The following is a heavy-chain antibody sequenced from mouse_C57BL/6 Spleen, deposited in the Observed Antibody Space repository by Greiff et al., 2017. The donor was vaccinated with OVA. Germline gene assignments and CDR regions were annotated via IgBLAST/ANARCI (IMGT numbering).Heavy chain of an antibody. J-gene: IGHJ2*01. CDR1: GYTFTSYW. Sequence: QVQLQQPGAELVKPGASVKLSCKASGYTFTSYWMQWVKQRPGQGLEWIGEIDPSDSYTNDNQKFKGKATLTVDTSSSTAYMQLSSLTSEDSAVYYCAREVDYWGQGTTLTVSS. CDR2: IDPSDSYT. CDR3: AREVDY. V-gene: IGHV1-50*01.